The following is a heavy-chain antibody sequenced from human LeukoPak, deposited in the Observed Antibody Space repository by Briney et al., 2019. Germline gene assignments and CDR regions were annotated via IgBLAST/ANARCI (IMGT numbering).Heavy chain of an antibody. V-gene: IGHV5-51*01. CDR2: IYPGDSDT. J-gene: IGHJ5*02. CDR3: ARLALHGSSWYGSWFDR. D-gene: IGHD6-13*01. Sequence: GASLQISCKGSGSSFTSYWIGWVRQLPGKGLEWMGIIYPGDSDTRYSPSFQGQVTISADKSISTAYLQWSSLKASDTAMYYCARLALHGSSWYGSWFDRWGQGTLVTVSS. CDR1: GSSFTSYW.